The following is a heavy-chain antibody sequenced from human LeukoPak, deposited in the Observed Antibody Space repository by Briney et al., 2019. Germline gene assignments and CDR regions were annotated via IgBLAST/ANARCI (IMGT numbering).Heavy chain of an antibody. J-gene: IGHJ4*02. D-gene: IGHD3-3*01. CDR1: GFNVSSNY. Sequence: GGSQRLSCAASGFNVSSNYMSWVRQAPGKGLEWVSVIYTGGTTYYTDSVKGRFTTSRDNSKNMVYLQMNSLRAEDTAVYYCAREAWVTYYDFWSGFDYWGQGTLVTVSS. V-gene: IGHV3-66*02. CDR2: IYTGGTT. CDR3: AREAWVTYYDFWSGFDY.